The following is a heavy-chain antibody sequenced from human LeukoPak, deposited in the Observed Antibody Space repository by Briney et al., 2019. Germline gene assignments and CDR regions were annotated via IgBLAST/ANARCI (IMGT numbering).Heavy chain of an antibody. CDR1: GGSISSSSYY. D-gene: IGHD6-13*01. J-gene: IGHJ4*02. CDR2: IYYSGST. Sequence: SETLSLTCTVSGGSISSSSYYWGWIRQPPGKGLEWIGSIYYSGSTYYNPSLKSRVTISVDTSKNQFSLKLSSVTAADTAVYYCASTIAAAGGGNYWGQGTLVTVSS. CDR3: ASTIAAAGGGNY. V-gene: IGHV4-39*01.